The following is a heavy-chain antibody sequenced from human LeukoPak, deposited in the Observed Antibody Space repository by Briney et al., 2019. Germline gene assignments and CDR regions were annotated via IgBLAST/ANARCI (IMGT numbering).Heavy chain of an antibody. J-gene: IGHJ4*02. CDR3: ARDLQTPVVSGYDQGGY. D-gene: IGHD5-12*01. CDR2: IYHSEST. Sequence: NPSETLSLTCTVSGGSIRSGGYYWSWIRQPPGKGLEWIGYIYHSESTYYNPSLKSRVTISVDRSKNQFSLKLSSVTAADTAVYYCARDLQTPVVSGYDQGGYWGQGTLVTVSS. CDR1: GGSIRSGGYY. V-gene: IGHV4-30-2*01.